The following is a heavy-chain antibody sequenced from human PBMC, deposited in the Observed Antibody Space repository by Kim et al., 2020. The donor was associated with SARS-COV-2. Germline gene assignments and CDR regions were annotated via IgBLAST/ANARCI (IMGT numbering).Heavy chain of an antibody. Sequence: TKYADSVKGRFTISRDNTKNSLYLQMNGLRAVDTAVYYCRRENYWAFDIWGQGTMVTVSS. J-gene: IGHJ3*02. CDR2: T. D-gene: IGHD1-7*01. V-gene: IGHV3-11*06. CDR3: RRENYWAFDI.